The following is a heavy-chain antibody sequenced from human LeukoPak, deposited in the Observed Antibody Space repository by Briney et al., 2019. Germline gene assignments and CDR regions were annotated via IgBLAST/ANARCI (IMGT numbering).Heavy chain of an antibody. J-gene: IGHJ4*02. Sequence: PGGSLRLSCAASGFTFSSYAMHWVRQAPGKGLEWVAVISYDGSNKYYADSVKGRFTISRDNSKNTLYLQMNSLRAEDTAVYYCARDGPHCSSTSCYIDYWGQGTLVTVSS. CDR2: ISYDGSNK. CDR3: ARDGPHCSSTSCYIDY. D-gene: IGHD2-2*02. CDR1: GFTFSSYA. V-gene: IGHV3-30-3*01.